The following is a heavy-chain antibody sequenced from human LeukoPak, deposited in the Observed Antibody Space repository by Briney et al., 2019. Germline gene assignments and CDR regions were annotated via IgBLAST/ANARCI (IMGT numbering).Heavy chain of an antibody. CDR3: ARDHHRYSSSWGYYGMDV. V-gene: IGHV3-30-3*01. D-gene: IGHD6-13*01. Sequence: GGSLRLSCAASGFTFSTSSMHWVRQTPGKGLDWVALISSDGNNKYYANSVKGRFTISRDNSKNTLYLQMNSLRAEDTAVYYCARDHHRYSSSWGYYGMDVWGQGTTVTVSS. J-gene: IGHJ6*02. CDR2: ISSDGNNK. CDR1: GFTFSTSS.